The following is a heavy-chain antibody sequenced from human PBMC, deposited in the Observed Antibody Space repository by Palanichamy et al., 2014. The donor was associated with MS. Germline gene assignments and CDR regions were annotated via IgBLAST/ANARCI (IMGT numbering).Heavy chain of an antibody. CDR2: VNPNSGDT. D-gene: IGHD3-22*01. CDR1: GYTFTDYY. J-gene: IGHJ2*01. V-gene: IGHV1-2*04. Sequence: QVQLVQSEAEVKKPGASVKVSCKASGYTFTDYYIHWVRQAPGQGLEWMGRVNPNSGDTNYAQKFQGWVTMTRDTSISTAYMDLSRLRSDDTAVYYCARDYYYDTSGRFDLWGRGTLGTVSS. CDR3: ARDYYYDTSGRFDL.